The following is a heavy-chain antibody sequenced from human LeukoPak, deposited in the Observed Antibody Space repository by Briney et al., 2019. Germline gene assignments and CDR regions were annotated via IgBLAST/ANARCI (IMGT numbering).Heavy chain of an antibody. CDR1: GFTFSSYA. V-gene: IGHV3-30-3*01. D-gene: IGHD4-17*01. J-gene: IGHJ4*02. Sequence: GGSLRLSCAASGFTFSSYAMHWVRQAPGKGLEWVAVISYDGSNKYYADSVKGRFTISRDNSKNTLYLQMNSLRAEDTAVYYCAKDLGTTVTPGDYWGQGTLVTVSS. CDR3: AKDLGTTVTPGDY. CDR2: ISYDGSNK.